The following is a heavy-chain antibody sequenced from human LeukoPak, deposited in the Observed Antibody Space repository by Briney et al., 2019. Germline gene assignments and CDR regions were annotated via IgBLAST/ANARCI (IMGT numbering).Heavy chain of an antibody. CDR1: GFTFSSYG. Sequence: GRSLRLSCAASGFTFSSYGMHWVRQAPGKGLEWVAVISYDGSNKYYADSVKGRFTISRDNSKNTLYLQMNSLRAEDTAVYYCAEVPGYSSGWYYFDYWGQGTLVTVSS. CDR2: ISYDGSNK. CDR3: AEVPGYSSGWYYFDY. D-gene: IGHD6-19*01. J-gene: IGHJ4*02. V-gene: IGHV3-30*18.